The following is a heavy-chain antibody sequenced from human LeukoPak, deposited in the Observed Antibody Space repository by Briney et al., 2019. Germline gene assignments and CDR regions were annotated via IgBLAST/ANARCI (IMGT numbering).Heavy chain of an antibody. D-gene: IGHD5-18*01. CDR2: INPSSGGT. V-gene: IGHV1-2*02. CDR1: GYTFTGYY. Sequence: VASVKVSCKASGYTFTGYYMHWVRQAPGQGLEWMGWINPSSGGTNYAKKFQGRLTMTRDTSISTAYMELSRLRSDDTAVYYCARVGTPMVTIVAPYYMDVWGKGTTVTVSS. J-gene: IGHJ6*03. CDR3: ARVGTPMVTIVAPYYMDV.